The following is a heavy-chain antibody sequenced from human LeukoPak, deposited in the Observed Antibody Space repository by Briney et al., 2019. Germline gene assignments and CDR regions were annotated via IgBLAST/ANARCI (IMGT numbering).Heavy chain of an antibody. CDR1: GFTFSSYS. J-gene: IGHJ3*02. V-gene: IGHV3-48*04. D-gene: IGHD3-22*01. CDR3: ARERSGYYPLATDAFDI. CDR2: ISSSSSTI. Sequence: GSLRLSCAASGFTFSSYSMNWVRQAPGKGLEWVSYISSSSSTIYYADSVKGRFTISRDNAKNSLYLQMNSLRAEDTAVYYCARERSGYYPLATDAFDIWGQGTMVTVSS.